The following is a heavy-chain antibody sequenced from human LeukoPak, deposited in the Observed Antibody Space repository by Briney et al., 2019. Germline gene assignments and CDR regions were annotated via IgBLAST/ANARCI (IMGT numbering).Heavy chain of an antibody. Sequence: SETLSLTCTVSGGSISSYYWSWIRQPPGKGLEWIGYIYYSGSTNYNPSLKSRVTISVDTSKNQFSLKLSSVTAADTAVYYCASDTPTSGGYYFAGYWGQETPVTVSS. CDR1: GGSISSYY. CDR3: ASDTPTSGGYYFAGY. V-gene: IGHV4-59*08. CDR2: IYYSGST. J-gene: IGHJ4*02. D-gene: IGHD3-22*01.